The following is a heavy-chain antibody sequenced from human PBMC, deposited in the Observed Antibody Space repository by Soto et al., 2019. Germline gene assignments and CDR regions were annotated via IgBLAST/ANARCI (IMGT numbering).Heavy chain of an antibody. CDR2: IWYDGSND. J-gene: IGHJ5*02. D-gene: IGHD3-10*01. CDR1: GFIFNKYG. V-gene: IGHV3-33*01. CDR3: ARAGVKNWLDP. Sequence: QVQLVESGGGVVQPGRSLRLSCEGSGFIFNKYGMHWVRQAPGKGLEWVAIIWYDGSNDFYADSVKGRFTISKDNSKNKVYLEMDSLRVEDTAIYYCARAGVKNWLDPWGQGTLVTVSS.